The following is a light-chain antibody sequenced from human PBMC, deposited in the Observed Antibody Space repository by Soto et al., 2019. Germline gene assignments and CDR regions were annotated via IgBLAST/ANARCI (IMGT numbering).Light chain of an antibody. Sequence: DIQRTQSPSAMSASLGDRVTVTCRASQGISNSLAWFQQKPGKVPQRLIYGASTLQSGAPSRFSGSASGTAFTLTISSLQPEDFATYYCLQYNSYPLTFGGGTKVDIK. CDR3: LQYNSYPLT. CDR1: QGISNS. V-gene: IGKV1-17*03. J-gene: IGKJ4*01. CDR2: GAS.